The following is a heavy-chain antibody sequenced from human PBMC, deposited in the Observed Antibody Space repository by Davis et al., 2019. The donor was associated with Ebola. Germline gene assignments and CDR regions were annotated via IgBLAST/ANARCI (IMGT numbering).Heavy chain of an antibody. CDR2: FDPEDGET. D-gene: IGHD1-26*01. CDR1: GYTLTELS. CDR3: APRPYSGNYSHFGY. Sequence: ASVKVSCKVSGYTLTELSMHWVRQAPGKGLEWMGGFDPEDGETIYAQKFQGRVTMTEDTSTDTAYMELSSLRSEDTAVYYCAPRPYSGNYSHFGYWGQGTLVTVSS. J-gene: IGHJ4*02. V-gene: IGHV1-24*01.